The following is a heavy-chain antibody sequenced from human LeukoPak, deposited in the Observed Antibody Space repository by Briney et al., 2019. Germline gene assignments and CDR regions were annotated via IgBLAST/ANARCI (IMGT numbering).Heavy chain of an antibody. CDR3: ARAGYSYGYYYYGMDV. J-gene: IGHJ6*02. Sequence: PSGTLSLTCAVSGGSISGNNWWSWVRQPPGKGLEWIGEVYHSGSTNYNPSLKSRVTISVDKYKNQFSLKLSSVTAADTAVYYCARAGYSYGYYYYGMDVWGQGTKVTVS. CDR2: VYHSGST. D-gene: IGHD5-18*01. V-gene: IGHV4-4*02. CDR1: GGSISGNNW.